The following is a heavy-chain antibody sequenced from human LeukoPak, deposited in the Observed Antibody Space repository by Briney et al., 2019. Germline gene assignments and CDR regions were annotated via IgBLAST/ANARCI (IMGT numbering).Heavy chain of an antibody. J-gene: IGHJ6*04. CDR3: AREREWELLPYYYYGMDV. D-gene: IGHD1-26*01. CDR2: ISSNGGST. CDR1: GFTFSSYA. V-gene: IGHV3-64*01. Sequence: GGSLRLSCAASGFTFSSYAMHWVRQAPGKGLEYVSAISSNGGSTYYANSVKGRFTISRDNSKNTLYLQMGSLRAEDMAVYYCAREREWELLPYYYYGMDVGGEGTTVTVSA.